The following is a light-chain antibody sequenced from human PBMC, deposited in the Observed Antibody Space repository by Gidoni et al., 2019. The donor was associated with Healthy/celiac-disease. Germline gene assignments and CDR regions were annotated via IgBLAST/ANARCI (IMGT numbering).Light chain of an antibody. Sequence: HSVLPQPPSAYGTPGQRVTIACSGSSSNIGSNYVYWYQQLPGTAPKLLIYRNNQRPSGVPDRCSGSKSGTSASLAISGLRSEDEADYYCAAWDDSLSGPVFGGGTKLTVL. CDR3: AAWDDSLSGPV. J-gene: IGLJ3*02. CDR2: RNN. V-gene: IGLV1-47*01. CDR1: SSNIGSNY.